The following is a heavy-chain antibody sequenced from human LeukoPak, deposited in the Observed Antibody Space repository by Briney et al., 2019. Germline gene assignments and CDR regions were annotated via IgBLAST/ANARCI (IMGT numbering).Heavy chain of an antibody. CDR3: ARDYDILTGYSPAGDY. CDR1: GGTFSSYA. Sequence: GASVKVSCKASGGTFSSYAISWVRQAPGQGLEWMGWISAYNGNTNYAQKLQGRVTMTTDTSTSTAYMELRSLRSDDTAVYYCARDYDILTGYSPAGDYWGQGTLVTVSS. V-gene: IGHV1-18*01. J-gene: IGHJ4*02. D-gene: IGHD3-9*01. CDR2: ISAYNGNT.